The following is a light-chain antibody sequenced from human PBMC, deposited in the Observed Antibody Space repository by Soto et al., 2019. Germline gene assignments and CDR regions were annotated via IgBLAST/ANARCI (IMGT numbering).Light chain of an antibody. CDR3: QQYNIWPPIT. J-gene: IGKJ5*01. CDR1: QSVGSNY. V-gene: IGKV3-20*01. CDR2: GAS. Sequence: EIVLTQFPGTLSLSPGERDTLSCRASQSVGSNYLAWYQQRPGQPPNLLIFGASHRAPDIPDRFSGSGSGTEFTLTITSLQSEDIALYYCQQYNIWPPITFGQGTRLEVK.